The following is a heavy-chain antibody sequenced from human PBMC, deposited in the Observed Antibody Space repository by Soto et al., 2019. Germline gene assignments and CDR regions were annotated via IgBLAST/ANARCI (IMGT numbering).Heavy chain of an antibody. D-gene: IGHD3-22*01. CDR3: ARDSSHITMIVFVASVGL. CDR1: GYTFTSYA. CDR2: INAGNGNT. J-gene: IGHJ1*01. Sequence: QVPLVQSGAEVKKPGASVKVSCKASGYTFTSYAMHWVRQAPGQRLEWMGWINAGNGNTKYSQKFQGRVTITRDTSASTAYMELSSLRSEDTAVYYCARDSSHITMIVFVASVGLWGQGTLVTVSS. V-gene: IGHV1-3*01.